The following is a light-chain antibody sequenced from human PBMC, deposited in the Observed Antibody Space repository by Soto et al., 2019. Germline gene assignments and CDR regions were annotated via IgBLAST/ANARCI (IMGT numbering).Light chain of an antibody. CDR1: QGIRND. V-gene: IGKV1-6*01. CDR2: AAS. Sequence: AIQMTQSPSSLSASVGDRVTITCRTSQGIRNDLGWYQQKPGKAPKLLIYAASSLQSGVPSRFSGSGTGTEFPLTITRLQPEDFATYFCLQDYNKPYTFGQGTKLEIK. J-gene: IGKJ2*01. CDR3: LQDYNKPYT.